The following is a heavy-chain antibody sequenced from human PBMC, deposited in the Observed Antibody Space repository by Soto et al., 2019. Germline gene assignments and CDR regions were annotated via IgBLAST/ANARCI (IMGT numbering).Heavy chain of an antibody. CDR3: ARDEGYCSGGSCSSGWFDP. Sequence: GASVKVSCKASGYTFTSYDINWVRQATGQGLEWMGWISAYNGNTNYAQKLQGRVTMTTDTSTSTAYMELRSLRSDDTAVYYCARDEGYCSGGSCSSGWFDPWGQGTLVTVSS. D-gene: IGHD2-15*01. CDR1: GYTFTSYD. CDR2: ISAYNGNT. J-gene: IGHJ5*02. V-gene: IGHV1-18*01.